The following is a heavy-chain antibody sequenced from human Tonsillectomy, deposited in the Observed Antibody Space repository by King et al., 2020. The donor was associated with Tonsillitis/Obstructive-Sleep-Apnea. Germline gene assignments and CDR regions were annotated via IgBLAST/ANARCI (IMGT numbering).Heavy chain of an antibody. D-gene: IGHD4-23*01. J-gene: IGHJ6*02. CDR1: GFSLSNPRMG. CDR2: IFSNEGK. CDR3: VRNRRTTVVPNSYYYYTGMDV. V-gene: IGHV2-26*01. Sequence: TLKESGPVLVKPTETLTLSCTVSGFSLSNPRMGVSWIRQPPGKALEWLAHIFSNEGKSYSTSLKGRLTISKNTSRSQVAVTMTNMDPVDTATYYCVRNRRTTVVPNSYYYYTGMDVWGQGTTVTVSS.